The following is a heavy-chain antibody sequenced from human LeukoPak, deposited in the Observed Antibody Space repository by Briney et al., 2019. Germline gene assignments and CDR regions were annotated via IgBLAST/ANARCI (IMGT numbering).Heavy chain of an antibody. J-gene: IGHJ4*02. CDR2: ISSNGGST. Sequence: GGSLRLSCAASGFTFSSYAMHWVRQAPGKGLEYVSAISSNGGSTYYANSVKGRFTISRDNSKNTLYLQMGSLRAEDMAVYYCARDYCSGGSCYSAFDYWGQGTLVTVSS. V-gene: IGHV3-64*01. CDR1: GFTFSSYA. CDR3: ARDYCSGGSCYSAFDY. D-gene: IGHD2-15*01.